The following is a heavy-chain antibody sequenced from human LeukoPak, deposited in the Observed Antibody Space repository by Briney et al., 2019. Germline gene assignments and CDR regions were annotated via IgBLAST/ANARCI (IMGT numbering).Heavy chain of an antibody. V-gene: IGHV3-30*02. D-gene: IGHD3-16*01. Sequence: GGSLRLSCAASGFTFSSYGMHWVRQAPGKGLEWVAFIRYDGSNKYYADSVEGRFTISRDNSKNTLYLQMNSLRAEDTAVYYCAKDGGGYYYYMDVWGKGTTVTVSS. CDR2: IRYDGSNK. J-gene: IGHJ6*03. CDR3: AKDGGGYYYYMDV. CDR1: GFTFSSYG.